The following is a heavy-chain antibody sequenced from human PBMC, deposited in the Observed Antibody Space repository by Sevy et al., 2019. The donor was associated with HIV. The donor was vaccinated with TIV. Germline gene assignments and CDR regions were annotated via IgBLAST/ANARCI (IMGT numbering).Heavy chain of an antibody. CDR1: GFTFSSYG. Sequence: GGSLRLSCAASGFTFSSYGMHWVRQAPGKGLEWVAVISYDGSNKYYADSVKDRFTISRDNSKNTLYLQMNSLRAEDTAVYYWAKAVLGYCSGGSCYHLRAYYYYGMDVWGQGTTVTVS. J-gene: IGHJ6*02. V-gene: IGHV3-30*18. CDR3: AKAVLGYCSGGSCYHLRAYYYYGMDV. D-gene: IGHD2-15*01. CDR2: ISYDGSNK.